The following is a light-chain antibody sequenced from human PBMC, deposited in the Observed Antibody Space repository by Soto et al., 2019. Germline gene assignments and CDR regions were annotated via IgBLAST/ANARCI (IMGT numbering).Light chain of an antibody. CDR3: HQYATSSPT. J-gene: IGKJ2*01. V-gene: IGKV1-5*01. CDR1: QSISVY. Sequence: DIQMTQSPSTLSASVGDRVTITCRACQSISVYLAWYQQRPREAPKLLIYGGSSLESGVPSRFSGSGSGTEFTLTISSLQPTDFATYYCHQYATSSPTFGQGTKLEI. CDR2: GGS.